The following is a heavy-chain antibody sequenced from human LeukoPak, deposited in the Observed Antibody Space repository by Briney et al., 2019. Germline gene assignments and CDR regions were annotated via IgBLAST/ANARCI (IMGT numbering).Heavy chain of an antibody. J-gene: IGHJ6*03. CDR3: ARVGPWVNPDYYYYYMDV. CDR2: ISSSGSYI. D-gene: IGHD1-14*01. V-gene: IGHV3-21*01. CDR1: GGSISSSS. Sequence: ETLSLTCTVSGGSISSSSYYWGWIRQPPGKGLEWVSSISSSGSYIYYADSVKGRFTVSRDNAKNSLYLQMNSLRAEDTAVYYCARVGPWVNPDYYYYYMDVWGKGTTVTVSS.